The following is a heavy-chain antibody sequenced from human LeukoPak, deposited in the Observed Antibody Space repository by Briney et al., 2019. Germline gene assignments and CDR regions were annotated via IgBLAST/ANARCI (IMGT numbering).Heavy chain of an antibody. V-gene: IGHV4-30-4*08. CDR1: GGSISSGDHY. CDR2: IDYSGRNSGSTT. CDR3: ACGGADSGSLFDY. J-gene: IGHJ4*02. Sequence: PSETLSLTCTVSGGSISSGDHYWSWIRQPPAKGLEWIGYIDYSGRNSGSTTYYNPSLRTRVTVSVDTPKDQFSLKLKSVTAADTAVYYCACGGADSGSLFDYWVRGTLVTVSS. D-gene: IGHD5-12*01.